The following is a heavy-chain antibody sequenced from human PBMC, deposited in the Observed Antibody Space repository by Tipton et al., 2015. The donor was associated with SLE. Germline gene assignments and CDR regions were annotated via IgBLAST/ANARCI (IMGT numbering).Heavy chain of an antibody. CDR1: GGSISSSSYY. D-gene: IGHD3-10*01. CDR2: IYYSGST. J-gene: IGHJ6*02. Sequence: TLSLTCTVSGGSISSSSYYWGWIRQPPGKGLEWIGSIYYSGSTYYNPSLKSRVTISVDTSKNQFSLKLSSVTAADTAVYYCAREVGRPRGYYGMDVWGQGTTVTVSS. CDR3: AREVGRPRGYYGMDV. V-gene: IGHV4-39*07.